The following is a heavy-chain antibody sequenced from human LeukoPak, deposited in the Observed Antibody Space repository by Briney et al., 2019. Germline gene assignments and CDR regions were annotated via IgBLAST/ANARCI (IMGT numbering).Heavy chain of an antibody. CDR3: AKLSGYCSSTSCFPYDY. D-gene: IGHD2-2*01. CDR2: ISYDGSNK. J-gene: IGHJ4*02. Sequence: GRSLRLSCAASGFTFSSYGMHWVRQAPGKGLEWVAVISYDGSNKYYADSVKGRFTISRSNSKNTLYLQMNSLRAEDTAVYYCAKLSGYCSSTSCFPYDYWGQGTLVTVSS. V-gene: IGHV3-30*18. CDR1: GFTFSSYG.